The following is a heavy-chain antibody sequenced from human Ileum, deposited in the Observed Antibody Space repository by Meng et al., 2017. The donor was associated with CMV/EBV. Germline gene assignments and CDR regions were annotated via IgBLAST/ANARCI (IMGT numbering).Heavy chain of an antibody. CDR3: ARIRNTFWSGSNDAFDI. CDR2: IIPIFGTA. J-gene: IGHJ3*02. Sequence: GTVSSYAISWGRQAPGQGLEWMGGIIPIFGTANYAQKFQGRVTITTDESTSTAYMELSSLRSEDTAVYYCARIRNTFWSGSNDAFDIWGQGTMVTVSS. CDR1: GTVSSYA. V-gene: IGHV1-69*05. D-gene: IGHD3-3*01.